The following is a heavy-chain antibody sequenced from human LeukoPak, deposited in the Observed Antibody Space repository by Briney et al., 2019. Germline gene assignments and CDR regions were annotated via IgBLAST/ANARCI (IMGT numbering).Heavy chain of an antibody. D-gene: IGHD2-2*01. Sequence: GGSLRLSCAASGFTFSSYGMHCVRQAPGKGLEWVAVIWYDGSNKYYADSVKGRFTISRDNSKNTLYLQMNSLRAEDTAVYYCARGADCSSTSCYPFDYWGQGTLVTVSS. J-gene: IGHJ4*02. V-gene: IGHV3-33*01. CDR1: GFTFSSYG. CDR3: ARGADCSSTSCYPFDY. CDR2: IWYDGSNK.